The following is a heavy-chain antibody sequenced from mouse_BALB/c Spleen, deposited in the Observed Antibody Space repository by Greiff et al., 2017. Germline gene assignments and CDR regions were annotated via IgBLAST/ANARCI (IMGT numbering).Heavy chain of an antibody. CDR2: ISYSGST. D-gene: IGHD2-4*01. V-gene: IGHV3-2*02. J-gene: IGHJ4*01. CDR3: ARSGDYDGGY. CDR1: GYSITSDYA. Sequence: EVQLVESGPGLVKPSQSLSLTCTVTGYSITSDYAWNWIRQFPGNKLEWMGYISYSGSTSYNPSLKSRISITRDTSKNQFFLQLNSVTTEDTATYYCARSGDYDGGYWGQGTSVTVSS.